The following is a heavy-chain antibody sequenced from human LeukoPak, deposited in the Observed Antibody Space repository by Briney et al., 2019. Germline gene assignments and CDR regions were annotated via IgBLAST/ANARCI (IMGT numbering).Heavy chain of an antibody. V-gene: IGHV4-61*01. J-gene: IGHJ4*02. CDR1: GGPIRISTYY. Sequence: SETLSLTCTVSGGPIRISTYYWGWIRQPPGKGLEWIGYIYYSGSTNYNPSLKSRVTISVDTSKNQFSLKLSSVTATDTAVYYCARDREDGTDYWGQGTLVTVSS. CDR3: ARDREDGTDY. D-gene: IGHD1-14*01. CDR2: IYYSGST.